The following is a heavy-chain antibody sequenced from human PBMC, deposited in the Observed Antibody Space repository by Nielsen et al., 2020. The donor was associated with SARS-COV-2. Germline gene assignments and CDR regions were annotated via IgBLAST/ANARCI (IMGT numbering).Heavy chain of an antibody. CDR1: GFSFRNYW. CDR2: IKTDGSEK. Sequence: GGSLRLSCAASGFSFRNYWMTWVRQAPGKGLEWVASIKTDGSEKTYADSVKGRYIISRDNTKNSLNLQMNGLHQGPIGLPPGTLLQEHLWG. CDR3: TLLQEHL. J-gene: IGHJ6*01. V-gene: IGHV3-7*02.